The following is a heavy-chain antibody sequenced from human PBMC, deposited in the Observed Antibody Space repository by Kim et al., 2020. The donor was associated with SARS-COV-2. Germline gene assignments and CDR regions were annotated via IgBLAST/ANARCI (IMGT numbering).Heavy chain of an antibody. V-gene: IGHV3-30-3*01. D-gene: IGHD6-19*01. J-gene: IGHJ4*02. CDR1: GFTFSSYA. CDR2: ISYDGSNK. Sequence: GGSLRLSCAASGFTFSSYAMHWVRQAPGKGLEWVAVISYDGSNKYYADSVKGRFTISRDNSKNTLYLQMNSLRAEDTAVYYCARDTESSGWTPHTYDYWGQGTLVTVSS. CDR3: ARDTESSGWTPHTYDY.